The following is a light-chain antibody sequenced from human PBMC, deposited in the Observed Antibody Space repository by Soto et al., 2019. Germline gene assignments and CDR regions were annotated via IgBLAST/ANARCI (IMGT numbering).Light chain of an antibody. V-gene: IGKV1-5*03. J-gene: IGKJ2*01. CDR1: QRISTW. CDR3: QQYSSFPPYT. CDR2: KES. Sequence: ILMTQSPYTLSTSLGERVTLTCRASQRISTWFAWYQQKPGKAPRLLIYKESILEEGVQSRFSGSGSGTEFSHTISSLQADDFATYFCQQYSSFPPYTFGQGTKLEI.